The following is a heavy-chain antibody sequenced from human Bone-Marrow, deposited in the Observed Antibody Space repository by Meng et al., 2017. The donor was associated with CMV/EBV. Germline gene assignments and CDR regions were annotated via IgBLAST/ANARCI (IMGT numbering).Heavy chain of an antibody. Sequence: GESLKISCAASGFTFSSYWMHWVRQAPGKGLVWVSRINSDGSSTSYADSVKGRFTISRDNAKNTLYLQMNSLRAEDTAVYYCARRCSSTSCYGGDNYYFDYWGQGTLITVSS. CDR1: GFTFSSYW. V-gene: IGHV3-74*01. CDR3: ARRCSSTSCYGGDNYYFDY. J-gene: IGHJ4*02. D-gene: IGHD2-2*01. CDR2: INSDGSST.